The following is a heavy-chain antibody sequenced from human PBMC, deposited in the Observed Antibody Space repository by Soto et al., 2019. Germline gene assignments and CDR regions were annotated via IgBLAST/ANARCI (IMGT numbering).Heavy chain of an antibody. D-gene: IGHD3-22*01. V-gene: IGHV1-18*01. J-gene: IGHJ4*02. Sequence: ASVKVSCKASGYTFISYGISWVRQAPGQGLEWMGWISAYNGNTNYAQKFQGRVTMTTDTSTSTAYMELRSLRSDDTAVYYCARGPDDYYDSSGYVDYWGQGTLVTVSS. CDR3: ARGPDDYYDSSGYVDY. CDR1: GYTFISYG. CDR2: ISAYNGNT.